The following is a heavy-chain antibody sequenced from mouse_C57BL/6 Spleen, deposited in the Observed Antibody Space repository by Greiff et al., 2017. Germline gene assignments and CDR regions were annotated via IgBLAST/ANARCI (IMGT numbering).Heavy chain of an antibody. CDR1: GYTFTSYW. CDR2: IDPSDSET. V-gene: IGHV1-52*01. J-gene: IGHJ3*01. Sequence: VQLQQPGAELVRPGSSVKLSCKASGYTFTSYWMHWVKQRPIQGLEWIGNIDPSDSETHYNQKFKDKATLTVDKSSCTAYMQLSSLTSEDSAVYYCARTDYGSSYWFAYWGQGTLVTVSA. D-gene: IGHD1-1*01. CDR3: ARTDYGSSYWFAY.